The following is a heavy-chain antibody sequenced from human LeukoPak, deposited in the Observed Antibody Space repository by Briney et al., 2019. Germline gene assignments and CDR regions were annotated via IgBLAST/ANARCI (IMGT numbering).Heavy chain of an antibody. Sequence: ASVKVSCKASGYTFTTHGIAWVRQAPGQGLEWMGWISAHNGNTNYARSLQGRVTMTTDTSTNTAYMELRSLRSDDTAVYYCARDGYFDLWGRGTLVTVSS. J-gene: IGHJ2*01. CDR3: ARDGYFDL. V-gene: IGHV1-18*01. CDR2: ISAHNGNT. CDR1: GYTFTTHG.